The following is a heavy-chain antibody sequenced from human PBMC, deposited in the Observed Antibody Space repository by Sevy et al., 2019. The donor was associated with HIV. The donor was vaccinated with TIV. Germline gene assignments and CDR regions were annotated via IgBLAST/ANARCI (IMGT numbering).Heavy chain of an antibody. V-gene: IGHV3-23*01. Sequence: GGSLRLSCAASGFTFSKYSMSWVRQPPGKGLEWVATLTFGCGEINYADSVKGRFTISRDNSKDSVYLQMNNLRPEDTAVYYGVREGGTKPHDYWGQGTLVTVSS. CDR1: GFTFSKYS. J-gene: IGHJ4*02. CDR2: LTFGCGEI. CDR3: VREGGTKPHDY. D-gene: IGHD2-8*01.